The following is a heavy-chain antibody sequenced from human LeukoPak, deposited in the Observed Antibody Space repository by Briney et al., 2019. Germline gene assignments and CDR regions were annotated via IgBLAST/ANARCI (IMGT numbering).Heavy chain of an antibody. Sequence: GGSLRLSCAASGFSFSSYWMSWVRQAPGKGLEWVANIKQDGSEKYYVDSVKGRFTISRDNAKNSLYLQMNSLRAEDTAVYYCAKGHDFWSGYYLGAIDYWGQGTLVTVSS. CDR1: GFSFSSYW. V-gene: IGHV3-7*03. J-gene: IGHJ4*02. D-gene: IGHD3-3*01. CDR2: IKQDGSEK. CDR3: AKGHDFWSGYYLGAIDY.